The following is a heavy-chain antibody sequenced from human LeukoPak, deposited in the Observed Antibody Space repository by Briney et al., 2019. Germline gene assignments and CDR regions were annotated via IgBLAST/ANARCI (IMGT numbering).Heavy chain of an antibody. CDR3: ARGRVRFLEWLLSDYYYYYGMDV. CDR2: MNPNSGNT. D-gene: IGHD3-3*01. V-gene: IGHV1-8*02. Sequence: ASVKVSCKASGGTFSSYAISWVRQAPGQGLEWMGWMNPNSGNTGYAQKFQGRVTMTRNTSISTAYMELSSLRSEDTAVYYCARGRVRFLEWLLSDYYYYYGMDVWGQGTTVTVSS. J-gene: IGHJ6*02. CDR1: GGTFSSYA.